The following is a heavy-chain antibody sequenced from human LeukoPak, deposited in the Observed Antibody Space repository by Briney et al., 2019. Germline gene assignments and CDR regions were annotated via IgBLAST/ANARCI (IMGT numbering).Heavy chain of an antibody. J-gene: IGHJ4*02. CDR1: GFSFSSYA. D-gene: IGHD3-16*01. CDR3: AKWPEGAMDYFDY. Sequence: GGSLRLSCAASGFSFSSYAMTWARQAPVKGLEWVSAISGDGTRIYYADSVKGRFAISRDNSKNTLYLEMSSLRVEDTAIYYCAKWPEGAMDYFDYWGQGTLVTVSS. CDR2: ISGDGTRI. V-gene: IGHV3-23*01.